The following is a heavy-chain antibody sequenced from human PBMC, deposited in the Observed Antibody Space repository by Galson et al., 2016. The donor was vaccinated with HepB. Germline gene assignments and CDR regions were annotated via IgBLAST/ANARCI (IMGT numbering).Heavy chain of an antibody. Sequence: SLRLSCAASGFIFNNYAMNWVRQAPGKGLEWVSTISASGDSTYYADSVKGRFTISRDNSKNTLYLQIHSLRAEDTAVYYCAKGGDYGSAYFDYWGQGTLVTVSS. J-gene: IGHJ4*02. CDR3: AKGGDYGSAYFDY. CDR2: ISASGDST. V-gene: IGHV3-23*01. CDR1: GFIFNNYA. D-gene: IGHD3-10*01.